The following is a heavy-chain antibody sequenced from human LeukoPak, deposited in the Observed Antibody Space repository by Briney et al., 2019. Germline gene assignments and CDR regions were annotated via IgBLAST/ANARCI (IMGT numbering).Heavy chain of an antibody. CDR3: ARERCSSTSCRRPYYYMDV. CDR1: GGTFSSYA. Sequence: SVKVSCKASGGTFSSYAISWVRQAPGQGLEWMGGIIPIFGTANYAQKFQGRATMTRDTSTSTVYMELSSLRSEDTAVYYCARERCSSTSCRRPYYYMDVWGKGTTVTVSS. CDR2: IIPIFGTA. V-gene: IGHV1-69*05. D-gene: IGHD2-2*01. J-gene: IGHJ6*03.